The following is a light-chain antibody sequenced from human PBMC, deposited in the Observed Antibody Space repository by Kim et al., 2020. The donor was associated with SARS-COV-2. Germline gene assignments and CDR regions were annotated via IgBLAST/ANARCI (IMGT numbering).Light chain of an antibody. J-gene: IGLJ3*02. Sequence: VDLGQTARITWGGNNIGSKNVHWYQQKPGQAPVLVIYRDSNRPSGIPERFSGSNSGNTATLTISRAQAGDEADYYCQVWDSSSWVFGGGTQLTVL. CDR1: NIGSKN. CDR3: QVWDSSSWV. V-gene: IGLV3-9*01. CDR2: RDS.